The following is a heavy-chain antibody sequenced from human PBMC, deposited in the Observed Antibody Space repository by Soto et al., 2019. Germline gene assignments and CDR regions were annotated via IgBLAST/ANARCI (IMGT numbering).Heavy chain of an antibody. CDR1: GGSISSYY. CDR2: IYYSGST. V-gene: IGHV4-59*01. J-gene: IGHJ4*02. CDR3: ASSYCSSTSCFDY. D-gene: IGHD2-2*01. Sequence: SETLSRTCTVSGGSISSYYWSWIRQPPGKGLEWIGYIYYSGSTNYNPSLKSRVTISVDTSKNQFSLKLSSVTAADTAVYYCASSYCSSTSCFDYWGQGTLVTVSS.